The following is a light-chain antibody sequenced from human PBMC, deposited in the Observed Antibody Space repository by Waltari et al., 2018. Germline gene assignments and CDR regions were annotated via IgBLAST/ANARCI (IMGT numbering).Light chain of an antibody. CDR2: DVS. Sequence: QSALTQPASVSESPGQSITISCTGNSSDVGGYNYVSWYQHHPGKAPKLMIYDVSTRPSGVSDRFSGSKSANTASLTISGLQAEDEADYFCSSYTSISTWVFGGGTKLTVL. CDR3: SSYTSISTWV. V-gene: IGLV2-14*03. J-gene: IGLJ3*02. CDR1: SSDVGGYNY.